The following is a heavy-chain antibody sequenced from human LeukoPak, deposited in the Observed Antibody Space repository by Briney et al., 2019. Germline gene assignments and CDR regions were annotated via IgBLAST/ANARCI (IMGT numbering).Heavy chain of an antibody. V-gene: IGHV3-7*01. CDR3: AIEYCGGDCGAFDI. Sequence: GGSLRLSCAASGFTFSSYWMSWVRQAPGKGLEWVANIKPDGSEKYYVDSVKGRFTISRDNAKNSLYLQMNSLRAEDTAVYYCAIEYCGGDCGAFDIWGEGTMVTVSS. J-gene: IGHJ3*02. CDR1: GFTFSSYW. CDR2: IKPDGSEK. D-gene: IGHD2-21*02.